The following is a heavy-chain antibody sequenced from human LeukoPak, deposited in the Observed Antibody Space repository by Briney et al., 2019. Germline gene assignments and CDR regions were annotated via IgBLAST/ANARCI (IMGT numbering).Heavy chain of an antibody. J-gene: IGHJ4*02. CDR2: IYYSGST. Sequence: KPSETLSLTCTVSGGSISSSSYYWGWIRQPPGKGLEWIGSIYYSGSTYYNPSLKSRVTISVDTSKNQFSLKLSSVTAADTAVYYCARDLLIQYDSSGYYRNYWGQGTLVTVSS. CDR3: ARDLLIQYDSSGYYRNY. D-gene: IGHD3-22*01. CDR1: GGSISSSSYY. V-gene: IGHV4-39*07.